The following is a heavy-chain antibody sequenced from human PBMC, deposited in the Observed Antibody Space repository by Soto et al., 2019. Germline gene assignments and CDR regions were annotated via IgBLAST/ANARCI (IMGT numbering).Heavy chain of an antibody. CDR2: ISGNSGDT. V-gene: IGHV1-18*01. Sequence: QVQLVQSGAEVKKPGASVKVSCKASGYSFTSHGISWVRQAPGQGLEWMGWISGNSGDTNYAQKLQGRVTVTTDTSTSTAYMELSSLRSEETAVYYCAIIVQRPNADGSHYIDVWGKGTRVTVSS. J-gene: IGHJ6*03. D-gene: IGHD2-8*01. CDR1: GYSFTSHG. CDR3: AIIVQRPNADGSHYIDV.